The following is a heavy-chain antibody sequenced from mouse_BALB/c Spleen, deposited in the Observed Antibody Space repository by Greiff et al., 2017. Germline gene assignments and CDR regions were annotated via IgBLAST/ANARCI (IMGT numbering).Heavy chain of an antibody. CDR1: GYSITSDYA. CDR2: ISYSGST. D-gene: IGHD1-1*01. CDR3: ARGYYGSSYWWYFDV. V-gene: IGHV3-2*02. J-gene: IGHJ1*01. Sequence: DVKLVESGPGLVKPSQSLSLTCTVTGYSITSDYAWNWIRQFPGNKLEWMGYISYSGSTSYNPSLKSRISITRDTSKNQFFLQLNSVTTEDTATYYCARGYYGSSYWWYFDVWGAGTTVTVSS.